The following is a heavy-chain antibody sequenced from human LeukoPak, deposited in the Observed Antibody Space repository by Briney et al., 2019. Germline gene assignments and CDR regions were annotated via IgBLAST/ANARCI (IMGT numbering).Heavy chain of an antibody. Sequence: SETLSLTCTVSGGSISSSSYYWGWIRQPPGKGLEWIGSIYYSGSTYYNPSLKSRVTISVDTFKNQFSLKLSSVTAADTAVYYCARLYSIGWYYFDYWGQGTLVTVSS. CDR2: IYYSGST. CDR1: GGSISSSSYY. V-gene: IGHV4-39*01. D-gene: IGHD6-19*01. J-gene: IGHJ4*02. CDR3: ARLYSIGWYYFDY.